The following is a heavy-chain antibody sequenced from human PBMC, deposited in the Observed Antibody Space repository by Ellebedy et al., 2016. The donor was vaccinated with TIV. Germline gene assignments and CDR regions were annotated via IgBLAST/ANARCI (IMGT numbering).Heavy chain of an antibody. Sequence: GESLKISCAASGFTFSSYSMNWVRQDPGKGLEWVSHISLSSSTIYYADSVKGRFTISRDNAKNSLSLQMNSLRDEDTAVYYCARGPRFGESSFDYWGQGTLVTVSS. J-gene: IGHJ4*02. CDR2: ISLSSSTI. V-gene: IGHV3-48*02. CDR3: ARGPRFGESSFDY. CDR1: GFTFSSYS. D-gene: IGHD3-10*01.